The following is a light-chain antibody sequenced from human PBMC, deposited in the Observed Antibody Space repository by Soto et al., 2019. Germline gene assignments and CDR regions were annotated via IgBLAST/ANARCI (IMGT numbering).Light chain of an antibody. J-gene: IGKJ2*01. CDR3: QQYDTSPPMYT. V-gene: IGKV3D-15*01. CDR2: ATS. Sequence: EIVMTQSPATLSVSPVERATLSCMASQSVSSNLAWYQQKPGQAPRLLIYATSTRAAGIPDRFSGSGSGTDFTLTISRLEPDDVAVYYCQQYDTSPPMYTFGQGTKVDIK. CDR1: QSVSSN.